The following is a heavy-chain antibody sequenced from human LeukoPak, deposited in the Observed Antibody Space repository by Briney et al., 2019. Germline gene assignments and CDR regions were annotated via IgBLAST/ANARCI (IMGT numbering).Heavy chain of an antibody. J-gene: IGHJ5*02. CDR3: ARSDSISLSWFDP. Sequence: SETLSLTCTVSGGSISSYYWSWIRQPPGKGLEWIGYIYYSGSTNYNPSLKSRVTISVDTSKNQFSLKLSSVTAADTAVYYCARSDSISLSWFDPWGQGTLVTVSS. CDR2: IYYSGST. D-gene: IGHD2/OR15-2a*01. CDR1: GGSISSYY. V-gene: IGHV4-59*01.